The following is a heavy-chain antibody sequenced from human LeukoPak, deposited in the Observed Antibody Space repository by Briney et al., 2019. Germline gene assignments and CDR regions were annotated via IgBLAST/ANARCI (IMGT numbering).Heavy chain of an antibody. Sequence: SETLSLTCTVSGGSISSSSYYWGWIRQPPGKGLEWIGSIYYSGSTYYNPSLKSRVTISVDTSKNQSSLKLSSVTAADTAVYYCARDRSAAPADYWGQGTLVTVSS. D-gene: IGHD6-13*01. CDR2: IYYSGST. J-gene: IGHJ4*02. CDR3: ARDRSAAPADY. V-gene: IGHV4-39*02. CDR1: GGSISSSSYY.